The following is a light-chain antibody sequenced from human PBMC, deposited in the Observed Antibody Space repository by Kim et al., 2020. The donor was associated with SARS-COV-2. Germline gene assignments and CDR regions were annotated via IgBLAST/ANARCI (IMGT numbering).Light chain of an antibody. CDR2: DVS. CDR3: SSYARSNGV. Sequence: PGQSVTIPCTGTSSDVGAYNYVAWYQQYPGKAPKLMIYDVSKRPSGVPDRFSGSKSGNTASLTVSGLQAEDEADYYCSSYARSNGVFGGGTQLTV. V-gene: IGLV2-8*01. J-gene: IGLJ3*02. CDR1: SSDVGAYNY.